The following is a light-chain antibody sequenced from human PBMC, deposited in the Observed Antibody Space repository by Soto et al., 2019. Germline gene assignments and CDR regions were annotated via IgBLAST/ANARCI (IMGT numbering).Light chain of an antibody. V-gene: IGKV3-15*01. Sequence: EIVMTQSPATLSVSPGDRAALSCRASQSVGSNLAWYQQKPGQAPRLLIYGASTRATGIPARFRGSGSGTEFTLTISSLQSEDCAIYFCQQYNNWPPDRTFGQGTKVEIK. J-gene: IGKJ1*01. CDR3: QQYNNWPPDRT. CDR2: GAS. CDR1: QSVGSN.